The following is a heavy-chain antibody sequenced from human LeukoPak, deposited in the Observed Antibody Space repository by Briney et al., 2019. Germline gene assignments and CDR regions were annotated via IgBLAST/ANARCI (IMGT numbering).Heavy chain of an antibody. J-gene: IGHJ5*02. CDR1: GYTFTSYD. D-gene: IGHD4-11*01. V-gene: IGHV1-8*03. CDR2: MNPNSGNP. CDR3: ARGRATVTTHWLDP. Sequence: ASVKVSCKASGYTFTSYDINWVRQATGHGLEGMGWMNPNSGNPAYAQKFQGRVTITRNTSINTAYMELSSLTSEDTARYYCARGRATVTTHWLDPWGQGTLVAVSS.